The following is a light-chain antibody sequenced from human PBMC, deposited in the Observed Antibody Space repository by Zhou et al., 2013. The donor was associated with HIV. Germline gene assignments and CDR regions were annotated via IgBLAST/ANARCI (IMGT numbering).Light chain of an antibody. J-gene: IGKJ1*01. CDR3: QQCGSSLWT. CDR1: QTVVSNY. Sequence: EIVLTQSPGTLSLSPGERATLSCRASQTVVSNYLAWYQQKSGQAPRLLIYGASIRATAIPDRFSGSGSGTDFTLTISRLEPEDFAVYYCQQCGSSLWTFGQGTKVEIK. V-gene: IGKV3-20*01. CDR2: GAS.